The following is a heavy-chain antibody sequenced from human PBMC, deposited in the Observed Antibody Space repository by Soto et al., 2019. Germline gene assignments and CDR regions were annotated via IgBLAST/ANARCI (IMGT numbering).Heavy chain of an antibody. CDR3: TTDGVIEARDGVYY. D-gene: IGHD6-6*01. J-gene: IGHJ4*02. CDR1: GFTFRNAW. CDR2: IKSKTEGGTT. Sequence: PGGSLRLSCAASGFTFRNAWMSWVRQAPGKGLEWVGRIKSKTEGGTTDYAAPVKGRFTISRDDSKNTLYLQMNSLKIEDTAVYYCTTDGVIEARDGVYYWGQGTLVTVSS. V-gene: IGHV3-15*01.